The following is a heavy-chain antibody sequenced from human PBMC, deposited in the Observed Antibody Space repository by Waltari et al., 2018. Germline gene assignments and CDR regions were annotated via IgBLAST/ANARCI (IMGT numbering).Heavy chain of an antibody. CDR3: ARDLPYGDYVDFDY. CDR2: ISSSSTI. CDR1: GFTFSSYS. D-gene: IGHD4-17*01. J-gene: IGHJ4*02. Sequence: EVQLVESGGGLVQPGGSLRLSCAASGFTFSSYSMNWVRQAPGKGLEWVSYISSSSTIYYADSVKGRFTISRDNAKNSLYLQMNSLRAEDTAVYYCARDLPYGDYVDFDYWGQGTLVTVSS. V-gene: IGHV3-48*04.